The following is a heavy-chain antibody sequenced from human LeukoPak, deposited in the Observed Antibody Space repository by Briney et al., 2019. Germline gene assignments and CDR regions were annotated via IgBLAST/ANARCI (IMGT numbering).Heavy chain of an antibody. D-gene: IGHD3-10*01. CDR2: ISSSGSTI. V-gene: IGHV3-48*03. CDR3: ARLFGDYYYYMDV. J-gene: IGHJ6*03. Sequence: GGSLRLSCAASGFTFSSYEMNWVRQAPGKGLEWVSYISSSGSTIYYADSVKGRLTISRDNAKNSLYLQMNSLRAEDTAVYYCARLFGDYYYYMDVWGKGTTVTISS. CDR1: GFTFSSYE.